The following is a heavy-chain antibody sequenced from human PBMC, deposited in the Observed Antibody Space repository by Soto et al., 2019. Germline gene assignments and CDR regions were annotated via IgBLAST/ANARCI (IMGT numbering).Heavy chain of an antibody. Sequence: TSETLSLTCTVSGGSISSSSYYWGWIRQPPGKGLEWIGSIYYSGSTYYNPSLKSRVTISVDTSKNQFSLELSSVTAADTAVYYCARHGREYSSSSFRSHYYYYYGMDVWGQGTTVTVSS. CDR3: ARHGREYSSSSFRSHYYYYYGMDV. D-gene: IGHD6-6*01. CDR1: GGSISSSSYY. J-gene: IGHJ6*02. V-gene: IGHV4-39*01. CDR2: IYYSGST.